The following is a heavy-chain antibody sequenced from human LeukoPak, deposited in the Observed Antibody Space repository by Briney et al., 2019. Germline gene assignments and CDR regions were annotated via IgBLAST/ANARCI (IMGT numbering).Heavy chain of an antibody. Sequence: SETLSLTCAVYGGSFSGYYWNWIRQPPGKGLEWIGEINHSGSTNYNPSLKSRVTISVDTSKNQFSLKLSSVTAADTAVYYCARGGGRGYCSGGSCYSRWFDPWGQGTLVTVSS. CDR3: ARGGGRGYCSGGSCYSRWFDP. D-gene: IGHD2-15*01. V-gene: IGHV4-34*01. CDR2: INHSGST. CDR1: GGSFSGYY. J-gene: IGHJ5*02.